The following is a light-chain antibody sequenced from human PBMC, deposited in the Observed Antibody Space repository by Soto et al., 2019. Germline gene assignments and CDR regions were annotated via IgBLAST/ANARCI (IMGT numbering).Light chain of an antibody. Sequence: DIQMTQSPSTLSASVGVRVTITCRASQTISTWLAWYQQKAGKAPKVLIYKASSLQIGVPSRFSGSGSGTEFTLTISSLQPDDSATYYCQQYNSYSPTFGQGTKVEIK. J-gene: IGKJ1*01. CDR1: QTISTW. CDR3: QQYNSYSPT. V-gene: IGKV1-5*03. CDR2: KAS.